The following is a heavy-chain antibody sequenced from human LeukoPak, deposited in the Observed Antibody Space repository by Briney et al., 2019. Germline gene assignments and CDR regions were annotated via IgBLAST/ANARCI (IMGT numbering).Heavy chain of an antibody. CDR3: ARDRYCSSTSCYAQFDY. CDR2: IYHSGST. J-gene: IGHJ4*02. D-gene: IGHD2-2*01. V-gene: IGHV4-39*07. Sequence: SETLSLTCTVSGGSISSSSYYWGWIRQPPGKGLEWIGSIYHSGSTYYNPSLKSRVTISVDTSKNQFSLKLSSVTAADTAVYYCARDRYCSSTSCYAQFDYWGQGTLVTVSS. CDR1: GGSISSSSYY.